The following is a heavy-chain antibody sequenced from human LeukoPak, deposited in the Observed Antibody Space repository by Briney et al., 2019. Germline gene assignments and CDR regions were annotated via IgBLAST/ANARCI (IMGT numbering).Heavy chain of an antibody. CDR2: MYSGGGR. CDR3: ARAIQQTTILWWWYAFDI. V-gene: IGHV3-53*01. J-gene: IGHJ3*02. CDR1: GFTVSSNY. D-gene: IGHD2-21*01. Sequence: GGSLRLSCAASGFTVSSNYMSWVRQAPGKGLEWVSVMYSGGGRYYADSVKGRFTISRDSSRNTVYLQMNSLRAEDTAVYFCARAIQQTTILWWWYAFDIWGQGTMVTVSS.